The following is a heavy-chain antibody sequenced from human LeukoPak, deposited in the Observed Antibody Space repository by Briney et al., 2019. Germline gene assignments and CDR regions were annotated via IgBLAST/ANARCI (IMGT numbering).Heavy chain of an antibody. V-gene: IGHV1-18*01. Sequence: ASVKVSCKASGYTFTSYGISWVRQAPGQGLEWMGWISAYNGNTNYAQKLQGRVTMTTDTSTSTAYMELRSLRSDDTAVYYCARGSRRVVAATPNDYWGQGTLVTVSS. CDR1: GYTFTSYG. CDR3: ARGSRRVVAATPNDY. J-gene: IGHJ4*02. D-gene: IGHD2-15*01. CDR2: ISAYNGNT.